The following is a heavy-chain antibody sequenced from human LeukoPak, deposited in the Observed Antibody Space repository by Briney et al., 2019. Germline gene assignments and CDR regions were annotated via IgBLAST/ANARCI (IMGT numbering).Heavy chain of an antibody. CDR2: INHSGST. D-gene: IGHD7-27*01. V-gene: IGHV4-34*01. CDR1: GGSFSGYY. Sequence: SETLSLTCAVYGGSFSGYYWSWIRQPPGKGLEWIGEINHSGSTNYNPSLKSRVTISVDTSKNQFSPKLSSVTAADTAVYYCARDSGASGFDYWGQGTLVTVSS. CDR3: ARDSGASGFDY. J-gene: IGHJ4*02.